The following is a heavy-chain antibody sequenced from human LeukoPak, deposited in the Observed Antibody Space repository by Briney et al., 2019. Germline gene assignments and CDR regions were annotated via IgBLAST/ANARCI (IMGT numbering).Heavy chain of an antibody. V-gene: IGHV1-46*01. CDR1: ENTFTAFF. J-gene: IGHJ4*02. Sequence: ASVKVSCKASENTFTAFFIHWVRQAPGQGLEWMGIINPSGGSTSYAQKFQGRVTMTRDTSTSTVYMELSSLRSEDTAVYYCARGGFLEWLFPFDYWGQGTLVTVSS. CDR3: ARGGFLEWLFPFDY. D-gene: IGHD3-3*01. CDR2: INPSGGST.